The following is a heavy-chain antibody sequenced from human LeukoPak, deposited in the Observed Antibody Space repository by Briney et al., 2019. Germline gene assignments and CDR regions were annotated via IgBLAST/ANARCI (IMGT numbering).Heavy chain of an antibody. V-gene: IGHV1-8*01. CDR1: GYTFTSYD. Sequence: GASVKVSCKASGYTFTSYDINGVRQATGQGLEWMGWMNPNSGNTGYAQKFQGRVTMTRNTAISTAYMELSSLRSEDTAVYYCARGRGGIATAGKAYWGQGTLVTVSS. D-gene: IGHD6-13*01. J-gene: IGHJ4*02. CDR2: MNPNSGNT. CDR3: ARGRGGIATAGKAY.